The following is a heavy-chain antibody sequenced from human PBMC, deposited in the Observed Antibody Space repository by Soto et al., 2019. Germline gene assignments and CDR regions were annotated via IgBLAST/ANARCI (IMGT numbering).Heavy chain of an antibody. CDR2: MNPNSGNT. CDR1: GYTFTSYD. Sequence: SVKVSCKASGYTFTSYDINWVRQATGQGLEWMGWMNPNSGNTGYAQKFQGRVTMTRNTSISTAYMELSSLRSEDTAVYYCARAPRGYCSGGRCYSRSRNGYYYYGTDVWGDETTVILSP. V-gene: IGHV1-8*01. CDR3: ARAPRGYCSGGRCYSRSRNGYYYYGTDV. D-gene: IGHD2-15*01. J-gene: IGHJ6*04.